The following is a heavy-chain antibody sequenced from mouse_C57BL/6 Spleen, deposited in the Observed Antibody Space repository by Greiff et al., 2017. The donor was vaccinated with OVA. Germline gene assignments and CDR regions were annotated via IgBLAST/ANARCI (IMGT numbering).Heavy chain of an antibody. Sequence: QVQLQQPGAELVKPGASVKLSCKASGYTFTSYWMHWVKQRPGQGLEWIGMIHPNSGSTNYNEKFKSKATLTVDKSSSTAYMQLSSLTSEDSAVYYCARGIMWANYYGSSYCDYWGQGTTLTVSA. CDR1: GYTFTSYW. CDR3: ARGIMWANYYGSSYCDY. V-gene: IGHV1-64*01. J-gene: IGHJ2*01. CDR2: IHPNSGST. D-gene: IGHD1-1*01.